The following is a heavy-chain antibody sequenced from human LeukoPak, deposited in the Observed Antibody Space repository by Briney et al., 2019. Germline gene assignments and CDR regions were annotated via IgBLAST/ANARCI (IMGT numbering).Heavy chain of an antibody. CDR2: IYSGGST. CDR1: GFTVSSNY. CDR3: ARWDSSGYHKYYFDY. Sequence: PGGSLRLSCAASGFTVSSNYMSWVRQAPGKGLEWVSIIYSGGSTYYADSVKGRFTISRDNSKNTLYLQMNSLTAEDTAVYYCARWDSSGYHKYYFDYWGQGTLVTVSS. V-gene: IGHV3-53*01. D-gene: IGHD3-22*01. J-gene: IGHJ4*02.